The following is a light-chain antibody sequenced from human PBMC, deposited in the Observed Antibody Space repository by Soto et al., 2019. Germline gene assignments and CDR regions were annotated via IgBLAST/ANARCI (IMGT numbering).Light chain of an antibody. CDR2: GAS. CDR3: QQYNNWPPT. CDR1: QRVSTN. V-gene: IGKV3-15*01. Sequence: ERVMTQSPATVSVSPGERATLSCRASQRVSTNLACYQQIPGQAPRLLIYGASTRATGIPARFSGSGSGTEFTLTISRQQSEDFAVYYCQQYNNWPPTFGQGTKVEIK. J-gene: IGKJ1*01.